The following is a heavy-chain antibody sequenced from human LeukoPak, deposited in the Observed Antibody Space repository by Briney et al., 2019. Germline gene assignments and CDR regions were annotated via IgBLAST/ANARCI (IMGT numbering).Heavy chain of an antibody. J-gene: IGHJ4*02. CDR3: ARDPNTNYHSNNFDY. D-gene: IGHD2-8*01. CDR2: INPNSGGT. V-gene: IGHV1-2*02. Sequence: GASVKVSCKASGYTFTGYYIQWLRQAPGQGLEWMGWINPNSGGTKYAQKFQGRVTMTRDTSISTAYMEVSRLRSDDTAVYYCARDPNTNYHSNNFDYWGQGTLVTVSS. CDR1: GYTFTGYY.